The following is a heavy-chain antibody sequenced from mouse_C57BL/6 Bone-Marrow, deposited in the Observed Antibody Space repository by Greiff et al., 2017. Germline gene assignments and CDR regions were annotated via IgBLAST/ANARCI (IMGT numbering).Heavy chain of an antibody. CDR1: GFNIQDDY. V-gene: IGHV14-4*01. J-gene: IGHJ2*01. D-gene: IGHD2-3*01. Sequence: EVKLQQSGAELVRPGASVKLSCTASGFNIQDDYIHWVKQRPDQGLEWIGWIDPEIGDTDYASKFQGKATITSDTSSNTAYLQLSSLTSEDTAVYYCSSVDGNYFDFWGQGTPLTVAS. CDR2: IDPEIGDT. CDR3: SSVDGNYFDF.